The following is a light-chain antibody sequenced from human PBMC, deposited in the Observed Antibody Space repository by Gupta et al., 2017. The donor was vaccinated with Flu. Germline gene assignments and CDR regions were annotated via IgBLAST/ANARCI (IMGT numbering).Light chain of an antibody. Sequence: DVQMTQSPSTLSASVGDRVTITCRASQSVGTWLAWYQQKPGKVPNLLIYKASNLQSGVPSRFSGSGSGTEFTLTISSLQPDDFASYYCQQYNDVISFGGGTKVEIK. V-gene: IGKV1-5*03. CDR2: KAS. J-gene: IGKJ4*01. CDR3: QQYNDVIS. CDR1: QSVGTW.